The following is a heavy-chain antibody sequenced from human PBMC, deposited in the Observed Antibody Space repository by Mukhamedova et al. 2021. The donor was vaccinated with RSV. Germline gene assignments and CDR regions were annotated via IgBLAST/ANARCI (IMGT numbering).Heavy chain of an antibody. J-gene: IGHJ4*02. Sequence: VSYISGSGTTIYYADSVKGRFTISRDNTKNSLYLQMNSLRAEDTAAYYRARALDVWGSSRGGSWGQGTLVTVPS. CDR3: ARALDVWGSSRGGS. CDR2: ISGSGTTI. D-gene: IGHD3-16*02. V-gene: IGHV3-48*03.